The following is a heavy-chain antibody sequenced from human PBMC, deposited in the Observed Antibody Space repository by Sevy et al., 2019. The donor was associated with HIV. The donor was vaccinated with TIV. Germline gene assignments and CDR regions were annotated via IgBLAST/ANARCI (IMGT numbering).Heavy chain of an antibody. J-gene: IGHJ4*02. CDR2: MSPYNGNK. CDR1: GYTFTTYN. D-gene: IGHD2-8*01. Sequence: ASVKVAGKASGYTFTTYNIVWVRQAPGQGLEWLAWMSPYNGNKNYAQRVQGRVTMTTDTFTDTVFLELRSLEFDDTATYYCARGSTSWYDYWGQGTLVTVSS. V-gene: IGHV1-18*01. CDR3: ARGSTSWYDY.